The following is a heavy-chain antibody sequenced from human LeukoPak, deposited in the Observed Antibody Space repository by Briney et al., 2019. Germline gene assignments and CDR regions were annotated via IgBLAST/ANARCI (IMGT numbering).Heavy chain of an antibody. V-gene: IGHV3-30*02. CDR1: GFTFSSYG. CDR2: IRYDGSNK. Sequence: PGGSLRLSCAASGFTFSSYGMHWVRQAPGKGLEWVAFIRYDGSNKYYADSVKGRFTISRDNSKNTLYLQMNSLRAEDTAVYYCARRATRPGYYYMDVWGKGTTVTISS. CDR3: ARRATRPGYYYMDV. J-gene: IGHJ6*03. D-gene: IGHD1-26*01.